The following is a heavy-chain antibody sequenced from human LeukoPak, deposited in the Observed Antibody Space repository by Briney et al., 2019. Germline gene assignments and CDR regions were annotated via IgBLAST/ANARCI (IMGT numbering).Heavy chain of an antibody. V-gene: IGHV3-30*04. D-gene: IGHD2-2*01. CDR1: GFTFSSYA. CDR3: ARDIVVVPAAMPAYYYYGMDV. J-gene: IGHJ6*02. CDR2: ISYDGSNK. Sequence: GGSLRLSCAASGFTFSSYAMHWVRQAPGKGLEWVAVISYDGSNKYYADSVKGRFTISRDNSKNTLYLQMDSLRAEDTAVYYCARDIVVVPAAMPAYYYYGMDVWGQGTTVTVSS.